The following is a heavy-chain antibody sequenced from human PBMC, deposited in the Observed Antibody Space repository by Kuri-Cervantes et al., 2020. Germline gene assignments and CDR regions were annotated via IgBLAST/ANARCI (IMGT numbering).Heavy chain of an antibody. CDR2: ISSSSSTI. Sequence: GESLKISCAASGFTFSSYSMNWVRQAPGKGLEWVSYISSSSSTIYYADSVKGRFTISRDNAKNSLYLQMDRLRVDDTAVYYCATDPNRIDFWGQGSLVTVSS. CDR3: ATDPNRIDF. V-gene: IGHV3-48*01. D-gene: IGHD3/OR15-3a*01. CDR1: GFTFSSYS. J-gene: IGHJ4*02.